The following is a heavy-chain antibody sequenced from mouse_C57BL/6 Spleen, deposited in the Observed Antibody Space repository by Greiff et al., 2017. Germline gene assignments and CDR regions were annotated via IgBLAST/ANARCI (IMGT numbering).Heavy chain of an antibody. V-gene: IGHV1-15*01. CDR2: IDPETGGT. D-gene: IGHD1-1*01. CDR1: GYTFTDYE. CDR3: TRAPITTVVATDY. Sequence: VQLQQSGAELVRPGASVTLSCKASGYTFTDYEMHWVKQTPVHGLEWIGAIDPETGGTAYNQKFKGKAILTADKSSSTAYMELRSLTSEDSAVYYCTRAPITTVVATDYWGQGTTLTVSS. J-gene: IGHJ2*01.